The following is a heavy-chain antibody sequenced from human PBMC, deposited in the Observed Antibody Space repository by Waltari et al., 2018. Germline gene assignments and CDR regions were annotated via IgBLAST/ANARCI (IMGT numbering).Heavy chain of an antibody. CDR3: ARDKYDWNLGMVGFDP. Sequence: EVQLVESGGGLVQPGGSLRLSFAASGFTFSRYSMNWVRQATGKGLEWVSYISSSSSTIYYADSVKCRFTISRDNAKNSLYLQMNSLRDEDTAVYYCARDKYDWNLGMVGFDPWGQGTLVTVSS. J-gene: IGHJ5*02. D-gene: IGHD1-1*01. CDR1: GFTFSRYS. CDR2: ISSSSSTI. V-gene: IGHV3-48*02.